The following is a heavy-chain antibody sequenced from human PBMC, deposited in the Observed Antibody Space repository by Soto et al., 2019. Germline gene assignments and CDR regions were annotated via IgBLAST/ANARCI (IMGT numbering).Heavy chain of an antibody. CDR1: GGSISSYY. Sequence: SETLSLTCTVSGGSISSYYWSWIRQPPGKGLEWIGYIYYSGSTNYNPSLKSRVTISVDTSKNQFSLKLSSVTAADTAVYYCARLRGYYYYMDVWGKGTTVTVSS. CDR3: ARLRGYYYYMDV. V-gene: IGHV4-59*08. J-gene: IGHJ6*03. CDR2: IYYSGST. D-gene: IGHD3-10*01.